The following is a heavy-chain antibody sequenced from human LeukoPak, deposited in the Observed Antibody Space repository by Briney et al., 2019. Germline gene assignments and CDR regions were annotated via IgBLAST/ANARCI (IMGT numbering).Heavy chain of an antibody. CDR3: AKDLPPRGYSGYDQNLDY. V-gene: IGHV3-23*01. CDR1: GFTLSSYG. Sequence: GGSLRLSCAASGFTLSSYGMNWVRQAPGKGLEWVSGISGSGGSTYYADSVKGRFTISRDNSKNTLYLQMNSLRAEDTAVYYCAKDLPPRGYSGYDQNLDYWGQGTLVTVSS. CDR2: ISGSGGST. D-gene: IGHD5-12*01. J-gene: IGHJ4*02.